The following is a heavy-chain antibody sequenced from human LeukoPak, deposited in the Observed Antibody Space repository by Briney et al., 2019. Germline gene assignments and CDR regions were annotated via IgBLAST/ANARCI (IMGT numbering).Heavy chain of an antibody. CDR3: AKLVGYYDSSGPAAI. D-gene: IGHD3-22*01. CDR2: ISGSGGST. J-gene: IGHJ4*02. V-gene: IGHV3-23*01. CDR1: GFTFSSYG. Sequence: GGSLRLSRAASGFTFSSYGMSWVRQAPGKGLEWVSAISGSGGSTYYADSVKGRFTISRDNSKNTLYLQMNSLRAEDTAVYYCAKLVGYYDSSGPAAIWGQGTLVTVSS.